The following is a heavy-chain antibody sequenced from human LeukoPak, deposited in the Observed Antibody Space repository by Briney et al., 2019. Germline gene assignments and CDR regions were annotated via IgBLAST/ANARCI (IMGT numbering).Heavy chain of an antibody. Sequence: SETLSLNCTVSGGSISSSSYYWGWIRQPPGKGLEWIGSIYYSGSTYYNPSLKSRVTISVDTSKNPFSLKLSSVTAADTAVYYCARVGMDTAMVIGFDYWGQGTLVTVSS. CDR2: IYYSGST. J-gene: IGHJ4*02. D-gene: IGHD5-18*01. V-gene: IGHV4-39*07. CDR3: ARVGMDTAMVIGFDY. CDR1: GGSISSSSYY.